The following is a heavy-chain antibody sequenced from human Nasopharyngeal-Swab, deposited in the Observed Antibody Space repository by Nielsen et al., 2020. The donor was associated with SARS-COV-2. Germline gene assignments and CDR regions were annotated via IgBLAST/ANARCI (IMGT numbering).Heavy chain of an antibody. V-gene: IGHV3-23*01. Sequence: GGSLRLSCAASGFTFSSYAMTWVRQAPGKGLEWVSFISVNGASTYYAGSVKGRFTISRDNSRNTLYLQLNSLRAEDTAIYYCAKRVAGKYYYMDVWGKGTTVTVSS. J-gene: IGHJ6*03. CDR1: GFTFSSYA. CDR2: ISVNGAST. D-gene: IGHD3-10*01. CDR3: AKRVAGKYYYMDV.